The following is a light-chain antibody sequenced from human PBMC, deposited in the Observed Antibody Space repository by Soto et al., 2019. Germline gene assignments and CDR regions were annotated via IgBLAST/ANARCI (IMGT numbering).Light chain of an antibody. CDR1: QSLLHSNGYNY. V-gene: IGKV2-28*01. CDR3: QQYYDPPRT. CDR2: WAS. J-gene: IGKJ1*01. Sequence: DIVMTQSPLSLPVTPGEPASISCRSSQSLLHSNGYNYLDWYLXKPGQSPKLXIFWASTRESGVPDRFSGSGSGTDGTLTISSLQAEDVAVYDGQQYYDPPRTFGQGTKVDIK.